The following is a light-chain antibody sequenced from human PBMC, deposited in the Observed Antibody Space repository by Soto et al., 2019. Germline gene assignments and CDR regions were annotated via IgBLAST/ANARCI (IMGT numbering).Light chain of an antibody. Sequence: QSVLTQPPSASGTPGQRVTISCSGSSSNIGSNTVNWYQHLPGTAPRLLIYANNQRPSGVPDRFSGSKSGASASLAISGLQSDDEADYYCATWDDSLNSPVFGGGTKLTVL. CDR1: SSNIGSNT. J-gene: IGLJ2*01. CDR2: ANN. CDR3: ATWDDSLNSPV. V-gene: IGLV1-44*01.